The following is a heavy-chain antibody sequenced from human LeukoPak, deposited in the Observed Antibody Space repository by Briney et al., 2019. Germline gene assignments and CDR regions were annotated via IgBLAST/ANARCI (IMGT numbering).Heavy chain of an antibody. CDR3: ARGGSGWYGGFGY. CDR1: GYTFTGYY. Sequence: ASVKVTCKASGYTFTGYYKHWVRQAPAQGLEWMGGINPNSGGTNYAQKFQGRVTMTRDTSISTAYMELSRLRSDDTAVYYCARGGSGWYGGFGYWGQGTLVTVSS. CDR2: INPNSGGT. J-gene: IGHJ4*02. V-gene: IGHV1-2*02. D-gene: IGHD6-19*01.